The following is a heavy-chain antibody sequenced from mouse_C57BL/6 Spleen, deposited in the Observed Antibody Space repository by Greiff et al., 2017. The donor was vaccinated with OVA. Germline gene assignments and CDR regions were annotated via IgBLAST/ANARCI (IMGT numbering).Heavy chain of an antibody. J-gene: IGHJ4*01. D-gene: IGHD2-4*01. CDR1: GYTFTSYW. CDR3: ARRWDYDGYYYAMDY. Sequence: VQLQQSGAELVKPGASVKMSCKASGYTFTSYWITWVKQRPGQGLEWIGDIYPGSGSTNYNEKFKSKATLTADTSSSTAYMQLSSLTSEDSAVYDCARRWDYDGYYYAMDYWGQGTSVTVSS. V-gene: IGHV1-55*01. CDR2: IYPGSGST.